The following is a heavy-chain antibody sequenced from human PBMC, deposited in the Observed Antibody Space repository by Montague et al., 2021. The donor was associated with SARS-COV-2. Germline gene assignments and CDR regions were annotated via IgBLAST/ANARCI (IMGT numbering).Heavy chain of an antibody. CDR3: ARDLTYYYGMDV. CDR2: ISYDGSNK. J-gene: IGHJ6*02. CDR1: GFPFSSYA. Sequence: SRSLSFAASGFPFSSYAMHWVRQAPGKGLEWVAVISYDGSNKYYADSVKGRFTISRDNSKNTLYLQMNSLRAEDTAVYYCARDLTYYYGMDVWGQGTTVTVSS. V-gene: IGHV3-30*04.